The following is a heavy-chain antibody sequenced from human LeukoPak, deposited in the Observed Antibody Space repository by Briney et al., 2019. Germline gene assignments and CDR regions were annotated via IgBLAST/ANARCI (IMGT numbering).Heavy chain of an antibody. Sequence: GGSLRLSCAASGFTVSNAWMIWVRQAPGKGLEWVGRIKTKSEGGTTDCAAPVKGRFTISRDDSKNTLYLQMNSLKSEGTGVYYCTTEVGATAKGWGQGTLITVSS. CDR2: IKTKSEGGTT. V-gene: IGHV3-15*01. D-gene: IGHD1-26*01. J-gene: IGHJ4*02. CDR3: TTEVGATAKG. CDR1: GFTVSNAW.